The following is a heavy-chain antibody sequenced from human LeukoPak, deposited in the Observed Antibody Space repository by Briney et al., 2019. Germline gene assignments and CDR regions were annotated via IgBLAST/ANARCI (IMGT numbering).Heavy chain of an antibody. CDR2: ISWNSGSI. V-gene: IGHV3-9*01. CDR3: AKEKKYYYDSTGYPGYDY. J-gene: IGHJ4*02. CDR1: GFTFDDYA. Sequence: GRSLRLSCAASGFTFDDYAMHWVRQAPGKGLEWVSGISWNSGSIGYADSVKGRLTISRDNSKNTLYLQMNSLRAEDTAVYFCAKEKKYYYDSTGYPGYDYWGQGTLVTVSS. D-gene: IGHD3-22*01.